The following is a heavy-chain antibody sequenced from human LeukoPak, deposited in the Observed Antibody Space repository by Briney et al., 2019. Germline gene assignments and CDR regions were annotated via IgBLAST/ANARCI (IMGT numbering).Heavy chain of an antibody. Sequence: PGGSLRLSCAASGFTFSSHAMHWVRQAPGKGLEWVAVISYDGSNKYYADSVKGRFTISRDNAKNTLYLQMDSLRPEDTAVYYCARGGSAQKWGLFDYWGQGTLVTVSS. V-gene: IGHV3-30*04. J-gene: IGHJ4*02. CDR1: GFTFSSHA. D-gene: IGHD6-19*01. CDR2: ISYDGSNK. CDR3: ARGGSAQKWGLFDY.